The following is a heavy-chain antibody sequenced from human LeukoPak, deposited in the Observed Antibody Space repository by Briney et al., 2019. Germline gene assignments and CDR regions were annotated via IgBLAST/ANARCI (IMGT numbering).Heavy chain of an antibody. J-gene: IGHJ5*02. CDR2: IYHSGST. Sequence: PSETLSLTCAVSGGSISSGGYSWSWIRQPPGKGLEWIGYIYHSGSTYYNPSLKSRVTISVDRSKNQFSLKLSSVTAADTAVYYCATFTNWFDPWGREPWSPSPQ. CDR3: ATFTNWFDP. V-gene: IGHV4-30-2*01. CDR1: GGSISSGGYS.